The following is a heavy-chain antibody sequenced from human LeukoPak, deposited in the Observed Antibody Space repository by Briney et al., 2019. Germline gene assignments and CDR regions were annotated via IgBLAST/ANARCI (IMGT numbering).Heavy chain of an antibody. V-gene: IGHV3-23*01. Sequence: GGSLRLSCVASGFTFSSYAMGWVRQAPGKRPEWVSSLADSGGTTYYVDSVKGRFTISRDNSKNTLYLHMNSLRAEDTAMYYCAKKRDAFDIWGQGTVVAVSS. D-gene: IGHD5-24*01. J-gene: IGHJ3*02. CDR1: GFTFSSYA. CDR2: LADSGGTT. CDR3: AKKRDAFDI.